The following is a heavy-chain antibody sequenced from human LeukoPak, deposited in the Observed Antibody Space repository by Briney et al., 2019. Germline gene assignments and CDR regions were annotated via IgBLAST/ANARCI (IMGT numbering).Heavy chain of an antibody. CDR3: AKSGSGWYQTFDY. V-gene: IGHV3-23*01. D-gene: IGHD6-19*01. CDR1: GSTFSSYG. Sequence: GGSLRLSCAASGSTFSSYGMSWVRQAPGKGLEWVSAISGSGGSTYYADSVKGRFTISRDNSKNTLYLQMNSLRAEDTPVYYCAKSGSGWYQTFDYWGQGTLVTVSS. CDR2: ISGSGGST. J-gene: IGHJ4*02.